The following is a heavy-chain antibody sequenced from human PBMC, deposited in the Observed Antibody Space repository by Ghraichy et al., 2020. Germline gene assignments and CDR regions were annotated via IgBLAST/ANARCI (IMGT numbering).Heavy chain of an antibody. D-gene: IGHD4-17*01. CDR3: AKDLVSGDGIWLNWYDP. Sequence: GESLNISCAASGFTFSAYSMSWVRQAPGKGLEWVSSITQRGGSIYYAESVKGRFTISRDDSSNTLFLQMNGLRADDTAIYYCAKDLVSGDGIWLNWYDPRGQGTLVTVSS. CDR1: GFTFSAYS. CDR2: ITQRGGSI. V-gene: IGHV3-23*01. J-gene: IGHJ5*02.